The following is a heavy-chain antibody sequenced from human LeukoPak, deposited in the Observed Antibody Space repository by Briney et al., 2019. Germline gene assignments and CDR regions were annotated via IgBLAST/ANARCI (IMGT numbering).Heavy chain of an antibody. Sequence: GRSLRLSCAASGFTFSSYGMHWVRQAPGKGLEWVAVISYDGSNKYYVDSVKGRFTISRDNSKNTLYLQMNSLRAEDTAVYYCAKDQGIVVIIKYYFDYWGQGTLVTVSS. CDR1: GFTFSSYG. J-gene: IGHJ4*02. CDR3: AKDQGIVVIIKYYFDY. V-gene: IGHV3-30*18. D-gene: IGHD3-22*01. CDR2: ISYDGSNK.